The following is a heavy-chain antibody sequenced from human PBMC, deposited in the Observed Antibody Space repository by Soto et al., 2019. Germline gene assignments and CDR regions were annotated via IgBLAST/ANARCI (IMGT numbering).Heavy chain of an antibody. J-gene: IGHJ4*02. V-gene: IGHV1-18*01. CDR1: GYTFTSYG. D-gene: IGHD3-10*01. Sequence: QVKLVQSGAEVKKPGASVKVSCKASGYTFTSYGISWVRQAPGQGLECMGWISAYNGNTNYAQKLKGRVTMTTDTSTSTAHMELRSLRSDDTAVDYCARDKGDVSGSYYGYCGQGTLVTVSS. CDR2: ISAYNGNT. CDR3: ARDKGDVSGSYYGY.